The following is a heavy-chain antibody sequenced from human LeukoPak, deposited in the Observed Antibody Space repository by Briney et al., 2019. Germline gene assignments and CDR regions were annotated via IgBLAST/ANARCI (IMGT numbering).Heavy chain of an antibody. Sequence: GGSLRLSCTVSGFTVSSNSMNWVRQAPGRALEWVSSITSSGTYIFYAVSVKGRFTISRDNAKNSLYLQMNSLGPEDTAVYYCARDPYSGNYGNYYYYYMDVWGKGTTVTVSS. CDR3: ARDPYSGNYGNYYYYYMDV. CDR1: GFTVSSNS. D-gene: IGHD1-26*01. V-gene: IGHV3-21*01. CDR2: ITSSGTYI. J-gene: IGHJ6*03.